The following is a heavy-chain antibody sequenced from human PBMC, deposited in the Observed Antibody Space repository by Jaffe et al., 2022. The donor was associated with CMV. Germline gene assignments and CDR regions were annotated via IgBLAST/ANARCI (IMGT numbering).Heavy chain of an antibody. V-gene: IGHV3-21*01. Sequence: EVQLVESGGGLVKPGGSLRLSCAASGFTFSSYSMNWVRQAPGKGLEWVSSISSSSSYIYYADSVKGRFTISRDNAKNSLYLQMNSLRAEDTAVYYCAREVVVPAGGYYYYYGMDVWGQGTTVTVSS. CDR1: GFTFSSYS. J-gene: IGHJ6*02. CDR3: AREVVVPAGGYYYYYGMDV. D-gene: IGHD2-2*01. CDR2: ISSSSSYI.